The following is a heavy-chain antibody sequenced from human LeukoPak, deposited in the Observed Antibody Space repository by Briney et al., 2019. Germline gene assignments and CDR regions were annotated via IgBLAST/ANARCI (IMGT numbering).Heavy chain of an antibody. V-gene: IGHV3-23*01. CDR1: GFTFSSYA. J-gene: IGHJ6*04. CDR3: AAGGSGSYYDYYYGMDV. Sequence: GGSLRLSCAASGFTFSSYAMSWVRQAPGKGLEWVSAISGSGGSTYYADSVKGRFTISRDNSKNTLHLQMNSLRAEDTAVYYCAAGGSGSYYDYYYGMDVWGKGTTVTVSS. CDR2: ISGSGGST. D-gene: IGHD3-10*01.